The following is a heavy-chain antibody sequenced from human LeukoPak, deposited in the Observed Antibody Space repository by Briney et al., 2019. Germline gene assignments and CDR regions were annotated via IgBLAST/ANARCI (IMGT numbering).Heavy chain of an antibody. Sequence: AGGSLRLSCAASGFTFTSYSMNWVRQAPGKGLEWVSSIGSGSTSIYYADSVKGRFTISRDNAKNSLYLQMNSLRAEDTAVYYCARENLEAFDIWGRGTMVTVSS. CDR1: GFTFTSYS. J-gene: IGHJ3*02. CDR3: ARENLEAFDI. V-gene: IGHV3-21*01. CDR2: IGSGSTSI.